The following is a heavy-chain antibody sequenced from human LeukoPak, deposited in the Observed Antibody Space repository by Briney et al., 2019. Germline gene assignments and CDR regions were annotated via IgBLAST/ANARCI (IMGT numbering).Heavy chain of an antibody. J-gene: IGHJ4*02. D-gene: IGHD1-14*01. V-gene: IGHV4-59*12. CDR1: GGSISSYY. Sequence: SETLSLTCTVSGGSISSYYWSWIRQPPGKGLEWIGYMYNSGSTKYNPSLKSRVTISVDTSKNQFSLKLTSVTAADTAVYFCAEDSNIARYFIWGQGTLVTVSS. CDR3: AEDSNIARYFI. CDR2: MYNSGST.